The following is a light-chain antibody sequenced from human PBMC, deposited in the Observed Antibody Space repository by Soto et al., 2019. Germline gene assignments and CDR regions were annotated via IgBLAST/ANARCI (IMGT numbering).Light chain of an antibody. CDR1: SGSVSTSYY. CDR2: GTN. Sequence: QTAVTQEPSFSVSPGGTVTLTCALSSGSVSTSYYPRWYQQTPGQAPRTLIYGTNSRSSGVPDRFSGSILGNKAALTITGAQADDESDYYCVLYMGSGIWVFGGGTKLTVL. CDR3: VLYMGSGIWV. J-gene: IGLJ3*02. V-gene: IGLV8-61*01.